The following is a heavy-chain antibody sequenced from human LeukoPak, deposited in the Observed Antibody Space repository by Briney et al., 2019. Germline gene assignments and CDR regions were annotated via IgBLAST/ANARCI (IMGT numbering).Heavy chain of an antibody. CDR3: AKDYVNLGHCIGGICYPFDY. V-gene: IGHV3-53*01. Sequence: GGSLRLSCAASAFSVSNIYMTWVRQAPGKGLEWVSFIYSNGATYYADSVKGRFTISRGDSKNTLYLQMNSLRADDTAVYYCAKDYVNLGHCIGGICYPFDYWGQGTLVTVSS. CDR2: IYSNGAT. J-gene: IGHJ4*02. CDR1: AFSVSNIY. D-gene: IGHD2-15*01.